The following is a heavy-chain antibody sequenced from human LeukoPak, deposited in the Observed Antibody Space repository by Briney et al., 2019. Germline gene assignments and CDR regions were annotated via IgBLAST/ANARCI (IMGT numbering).Heavy chain of an antibody. Sequence: GGSLRLSCAASGFTFRNHGMHWVRQAPGKGLEWVAVIWYDGSNQYYADSVKGRYTVSRDNSKNTLYLQMNSLRAEDTAVYYCAKDRARTVVAEFDYWGQGTLVTVSS. D-gene: IGHD2-15*01. CDR1: GFTFRNHG. J-gene: IGHJ4*02. CDR3: AKDRARTVVAEFDY. CDR2: IWYDGSNQ. V-gene: IGHV3-33*06.